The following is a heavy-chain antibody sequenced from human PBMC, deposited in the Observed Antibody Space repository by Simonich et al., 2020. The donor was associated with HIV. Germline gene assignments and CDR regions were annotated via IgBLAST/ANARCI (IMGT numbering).Heavy chain of an antibody. Sequence: QVQLVQSGAEVKKPGASVKVSCKASGYTFTSYAMNWVRQAPGQGLECMGWINTTPGHPTYVQGFTGRFVFSLDTSVSTAYLQISSLKAEDTAVYYCARVAGTRPGTNWFDPWGQGTLVTVSS. CDR1: GYTFTSYA. CDR2: INTTPGHP. CDR3: ARVAGTRPGTNWFDP. J-gene: IGHJ5*02. D-gene: IGHD1-7*01. V-gene: IGHV7-4-1*02.